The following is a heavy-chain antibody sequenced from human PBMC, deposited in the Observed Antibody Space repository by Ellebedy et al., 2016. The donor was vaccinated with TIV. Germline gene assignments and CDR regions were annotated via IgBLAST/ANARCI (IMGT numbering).Heavy chain of an antibody. CDR1: GYTFTNYG. CDR2: INPSGGST. V-gene: IGHV1-46*04. Sequence: ASVKVSCKASGYTFTNYGISWVRQAPGQGPEWMGLINPSGGSTTYAQNLQGRLTMTRDRSTSTVYMELSSLKSDDTAVYYRATEGTGTTVVDFWGQGTLVTVSS. D-gene: IGHD1-1*01. J-gene: IGHJ4*02. CDR3: ATEGTGTTVVDF.